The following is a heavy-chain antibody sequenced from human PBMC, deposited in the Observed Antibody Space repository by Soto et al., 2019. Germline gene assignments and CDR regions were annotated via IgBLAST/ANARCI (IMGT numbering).Heavy chain of an antibody. CDR2: IYYSGST. V-gene: IGHV4-31*03. D-gene: IGHD2-15*01. Sequence: QVQLQESGPGLVKPSQTLSLTCTVSGGSISSGGYYWSWIRQHPGKGLEWIGYIYYSGSTYYNPSLKSXXTXSXXTSKNQFSLKLSSVTAADTAVYYCARGVKVDRFGYWGQGTLVTVSS. CDR1: GGSISSGGYY. CDR3: ARGVKVDRFGY. J-gene: IGHJ4*02.